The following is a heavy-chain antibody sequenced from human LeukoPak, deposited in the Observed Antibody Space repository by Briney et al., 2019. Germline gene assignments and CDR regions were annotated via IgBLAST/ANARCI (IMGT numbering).Heavy chain of an antibody. CDR2: IASEGGET. J-gene: IGHJ3*02. D-gene: IGHD3-22*01. CDR3: GTVKMAYYYDRSGPNAFDI. CDR1: GYTLTEFS. V-gene: IGHV1-24*01. Sequence: ASVKVSCEVSGYTLTEFSMHWVRPAPGKGLEWVGGIASEGGETFSAQKFQGRFTISEDTSTDTAYMKLSSLRSEDTAIYYGGTVKMAYYYDRSGPNAFDIWGQGTMVTVSS.